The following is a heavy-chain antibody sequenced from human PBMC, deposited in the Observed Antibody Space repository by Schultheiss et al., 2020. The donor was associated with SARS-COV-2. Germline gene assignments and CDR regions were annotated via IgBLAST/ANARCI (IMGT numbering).Heavy chain of an antibody. J-gene: IGHJ6*03. CDR3: ASFPGDCSSTSCPSYMDV. V-gene: IGHV3-33*01. Sequence: GGSLRLSCAASGFTFSSYGMHWVRQAPGKGLEWVAVIWYDGSNKYYADSVKGRFTISRDNSKNTLYLQMNSLRAEDTALYYCASFPGDCSSTSCPSYMDVWGKGTTVTVSS. CDR2: IWYDGSNK. CDR1: GFTFSSYG. D-gene: IGHD2-2*01.